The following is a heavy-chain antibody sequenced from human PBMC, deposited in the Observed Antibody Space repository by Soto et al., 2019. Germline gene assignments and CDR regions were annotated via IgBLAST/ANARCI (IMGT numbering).Heavy chain of an antibody. CDR2: ISHDGTNK. J-gene: IGHJ4*02. CDR1: GFTFNSYG. CDR3: AKTPWEKYYSSWFDC. D-gene: IGHD1-26*01. Sequence: QVQLVEAGGGVVQPGRSLRLSCAASGFTFNSYGMHLVRQAPGKGLEWVASISHDGTNKYYVDSVKGRFTISRDNSKSTLYLQMNSLRAEDTAVYYCAKTPWEKYYSSWFDCWGQGTLVTVSS. V-gene: IGHV3-30*18.